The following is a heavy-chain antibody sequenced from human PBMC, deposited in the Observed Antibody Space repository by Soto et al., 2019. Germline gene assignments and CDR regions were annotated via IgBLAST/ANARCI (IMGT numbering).Heavy chain of an antibody. CDR1: GGSISSGGYC. D-gene: IGHD7-27*01. CDR3: ARLTTLTGDPDYYYYGMDV. CDR2: IYHSGST. Sequence: SETLSLTWAVSGGSISSGGYCWGWIRQPPGKGLEWIGYIYHSGSTYYNPSLKSRVTISVDRSKNQFSLKLSSVTAADTAVYYCARLTTLTGDPDYYYYGMDVWGQGTTVTV. J-gene: IGHJ6*02. V-gene: IGHV4-30-2*01.